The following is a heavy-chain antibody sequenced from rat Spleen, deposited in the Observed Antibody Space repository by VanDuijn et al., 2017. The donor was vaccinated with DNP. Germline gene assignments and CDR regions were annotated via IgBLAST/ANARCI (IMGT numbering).Heavy chain of an antibody. D-gene: IGHD1-11*01. CDR2: ISYSGIT. J-gene: IGHJ1*01. CDR3: ARGLNYGGYNYYWYFDF. CDR1: GYFITNNY. V-gene: IGHV3-1*01. Sequence: EVQLQESGPGLVKPSQSLSLTCSVTGYFITNNYWAWLRQFPGNKMEWMGYISYSGITASNPSLKSRISITRDTSKNQFFLQLNSVTTEDTAKYYCARGLNYGGYNYYWYFDFWGPGTMVTVSS.